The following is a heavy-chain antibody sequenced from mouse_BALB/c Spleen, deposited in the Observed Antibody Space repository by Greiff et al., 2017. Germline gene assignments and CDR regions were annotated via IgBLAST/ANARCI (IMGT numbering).Heavy chain of an antibody. D-gene: IGHD3-1*01. CDR2: IYPGSGST. Sequence: QVQLQQSGAELVRPGTSVKISCKASGYTFTNYWLGWVKQRPGQGLEWIGDIYPGSGSTNYNAKFKSKATLTVDTSSSTAYMQLSSLASEDTALYYCARSGATFAYWGQGTLVTVSA. CDR3: ARSGATFAY. J-gene: IGHJ3*01. V-gene: IGHV1-63*02. CDR1: GYTFTNYW.